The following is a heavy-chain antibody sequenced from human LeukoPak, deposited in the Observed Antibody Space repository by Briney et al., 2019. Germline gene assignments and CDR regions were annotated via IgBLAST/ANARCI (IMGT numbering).Heavy chain of an antibody. CDR1: GFSFSSYN. CDR2: ITSSSTYT. CDR3: AREKDSSSLGNSFDY. J-gene: IGHJ4*02. D-gene: IGHD6-6*01. Sequence: GGSLRLSCAASGFSFSSYNMNWVRQTPGKGLEWVSSITSSSTYTFYADSVKGRFTISRDNARNSLYLQMNSLRAEDTALYYCAREKDSSSLGNSFDYWGQGTLVTVSS. V-gene: IGHV3-21*04.